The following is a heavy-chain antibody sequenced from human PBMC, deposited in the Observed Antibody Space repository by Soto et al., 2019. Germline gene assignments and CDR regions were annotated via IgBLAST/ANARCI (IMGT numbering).Heavy chain of an antibody. V-gene: IGHV3-23*01. CDR2: ISGSGGST. J-gene: IGHJ4*02. CDR1: GFTFSSYA. D-gene: IGHD3-10*01. CDR3: AKGLSYYGSGSYYRVFDY. Sequence: GGSLRLSCAASGFTFSSYAMSWVRQAPGKGLEWVSAISGSGGSTYYADSVKGRFTISRDNSKNTLYLQMNSLRAEDTAVYYCAKGLSYYGSGSYYRVFDYWGQGTLVTVSS.